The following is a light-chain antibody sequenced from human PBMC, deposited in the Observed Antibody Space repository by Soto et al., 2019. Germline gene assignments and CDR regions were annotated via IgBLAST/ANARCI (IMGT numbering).Light chain of an antibody. CDR2: DVS. CDR3: SSYTTSSTVV. V-gene: IGLV2-14*03. CDR1: SSDVGGYNY. Sequence: QSVLTQPASVSGSPGQSITISCTGTSSDVGGYNYVSWYQQHPGKAPKLIIYDVSNRPSGVSNRFSGSKSGNTAALTIFGLQAEDEADYYCSSYTTSSTVVFGGGTKATVL. J-gene: IGLJ3*02.